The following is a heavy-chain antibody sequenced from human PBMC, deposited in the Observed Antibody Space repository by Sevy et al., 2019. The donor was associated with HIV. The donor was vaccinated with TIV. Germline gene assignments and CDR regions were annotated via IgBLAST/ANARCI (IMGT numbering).Heavy chain of an antibody. CDR1: GFTFTTYA. V-gene: IGHV3-23*01. Sequence: GGSLRLSCAASGFTFTTYAMTWVRQAPGKGLQWVSAISGSGGSTYYADSVEGRFTISRDNAKNSLFLQMNSLRVDDTAIYYCAKEDSNGVCYSSWGQGTLVTVSS. D-gene: IGHD2-21*01. CDR2: ISGSGGST. CDR3: AKEDSNGVCYSS. J-gene: IGHJ5*02.